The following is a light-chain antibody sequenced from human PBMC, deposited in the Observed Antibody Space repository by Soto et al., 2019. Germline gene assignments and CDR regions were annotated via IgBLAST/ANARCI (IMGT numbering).Light chain of an antibody. V-gene: IGKV3-11*01. CDR3: QHCMIWPLT. Sequence: VLTQKQDTLSLSPGERATLSCGASQSVSSYLLRYQQKPGQTPRLLIYDASNRATGIPARFSGSGSETDFTLTISSLQPEDFAVYYCQHCMIWPLTSGEGTRLDI. J-gene: IGKJ5*01. CDR2: DAS. CDR1: QSVSSY.